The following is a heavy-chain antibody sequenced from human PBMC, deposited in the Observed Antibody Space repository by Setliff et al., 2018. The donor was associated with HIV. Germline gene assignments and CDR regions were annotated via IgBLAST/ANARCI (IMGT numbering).Heavy chain of an antibody. Sequence: GGSLRLSCAASGFTFSSYAMHWVRQAPGKGLEWISYISSSGTTIYYADSVKGRFTISRDNAKNSLYLEMNSLRAEETAVYYCARDASPDSESGGYSAGGYWGPGTLVTVSS. D-gene: IGHD3-22*01. J-gene: IGHJ4*02. CDR3: ARDASPDSESGGYSAGGY. CDR1: GFTFSSYA. V-gene: IGHV3-48*03. CDR2: ISSSGTTI.